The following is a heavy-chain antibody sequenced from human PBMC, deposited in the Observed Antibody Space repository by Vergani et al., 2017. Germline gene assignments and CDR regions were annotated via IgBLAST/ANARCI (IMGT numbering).Heavy chain of an antibody. CDR1: GASISDVY. CDR3: ARVKHRDESSTGYRLEGMDV. J-gene: IGHJ6*02. Sequence: QVQLQESGPGLVKPSETLSLTCSVSGASISDVYWTWIRQSPGERLEWIGYIYSTGSTNYNPSLQSRLSMSIDTSKSHFSLKLASVTAADTAVYYCARVKHRDESSTGYRLEGMDVWGQGITVTVAS. V-gene: IGHV4-59*01. CDR2: IYSTGST. D-gene: IGHD3-9*01.